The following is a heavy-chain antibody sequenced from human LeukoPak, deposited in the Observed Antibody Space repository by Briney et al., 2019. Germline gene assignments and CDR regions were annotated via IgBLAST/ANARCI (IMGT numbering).Heavy chain of an antibody. D-gene: IGHD4-17*01. CDR1: GDSISSYY. Sequence: SETLSLTCNVSGDSISSYYWSWIRQPPGKGLEWIGYIYHRGSTNYNPSLKSRVTISVDTSRKQFSLKLRSVTAADTAVYYCARTFPTVTAYFDYWGQGTLVTVSS. CDR3: ARTFPTVTAYFDY. J-gene: IGHJ4*02. V-gene: IGHV4-59*08. CDR2: IYHRGST.